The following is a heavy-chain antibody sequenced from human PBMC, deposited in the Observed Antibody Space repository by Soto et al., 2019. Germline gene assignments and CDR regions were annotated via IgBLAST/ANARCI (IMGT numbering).Heavy chain of an antibody. CDR1: GYSFTSYW. J-gene: IGHJ6*02. V-gene: IGHV5-51*01. CDR2: IYPGDSDT. D-gene: IGHD3-16*01. Sequence: PGESLKISCKGSGYSFTSYWIGWVRQMPGKGLEWMGIIYPGDSDTRYSPSFQGQVTISADKSISTAYLQWSSLKASDTAMYYCASSPYVLSADYYYYYGMDVWGQGTTVTVSS. CDR3: ASSPYVLSADYYYYYGMDV.